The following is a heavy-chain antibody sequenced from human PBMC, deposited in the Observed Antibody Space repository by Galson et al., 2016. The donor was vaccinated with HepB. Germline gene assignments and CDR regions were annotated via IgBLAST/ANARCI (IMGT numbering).Heavy chain of an antibody. V-gene: IGHV3-30*18. J-gene: IGHJ4*02. CDR2: DSMDGRRK. Sequence: SLRLSCAGSGFIFRNYGMHWVRQAPGKGLEWAAVDSMDGRRKFYADSVKGRFTISRDNSNNMLFLQMGSLRPDDTAVYYCAKRHEYCPPVGCSVDYWGQGTLVSVSS. D-gene: IGHD2/OR15-2a*01. CDR3: AKRHEYCPPVGCSVDY. CDR1: GFIFRNYG.